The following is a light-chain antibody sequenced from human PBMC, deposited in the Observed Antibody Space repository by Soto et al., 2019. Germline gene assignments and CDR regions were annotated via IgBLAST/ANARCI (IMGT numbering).Light chain of an antibody. V-gene: IGKV1-9*01. CDR2: AAF. CDR3: QQFNSYPIT. CDR1: QDISNF. J-gene: IGKJ5*01. Sequence: DIKLTQSPSFLSASVGDRVTITCRAGQDISNFLAWYQQKPGKAPKLLIHAAFTLQSGVPSRFSGSGSGTEFTLTISSLQPEDFATYYYQQFNSYPITFGQGTRLDIE.